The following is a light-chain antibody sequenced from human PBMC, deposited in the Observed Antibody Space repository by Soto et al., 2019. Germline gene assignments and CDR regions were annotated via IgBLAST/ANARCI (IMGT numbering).Light chain of an antibody. J-gene: IGLJ1*01. CDR1: SGDVGGYHY. Sequence: QSVLTQPASVSGSPGQSITISCTGTSGDVGGYHYVSWYQHHPGKAPKLMIYDVSDRPSRVSHRFSGSKSGNTASLTISGLQAEDEADYYCSSYTSSGTLFGTGTKVTVL. CDR3: SSYTSSGTL. V-gene: IGLV2-14*03. CDR2: DVS.